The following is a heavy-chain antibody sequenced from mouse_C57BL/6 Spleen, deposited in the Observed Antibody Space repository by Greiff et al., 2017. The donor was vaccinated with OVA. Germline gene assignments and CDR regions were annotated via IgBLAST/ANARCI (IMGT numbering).Heavy chain of an antibody. Sequence: VQLQQSGPELVKPGASVKIPCKASGYTFTDYNMDWVKQSHGKSLEWIGDINPNNGGTIYNQKFKGKATLTVAKSSSTAYMELRSLTSEDTAVYYCARYYYGSSYYWYFDVWGTGTTVTVSS. CDR2: INPNNGGT. CDR1: GYTFTDYN. J-gene: IGHJ1*03. CDR3: ARYYYGSSYYWYFDV. V-gene: IGHV1-18*01. D-gene: IGHD1-1*01.